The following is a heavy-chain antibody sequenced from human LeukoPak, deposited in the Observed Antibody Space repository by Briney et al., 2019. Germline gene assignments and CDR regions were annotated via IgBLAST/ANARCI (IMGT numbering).Heavy chain of an antibody. Sequence: PGGSLRLSCAASGFTFSDYYMSWIRQAPGKGLEWISYIHSRGSTTYYADSVKGRFTISRDNSKNTLYLQMNSLRAEDTAVYYCAKEGGVLRYFDWLTAFDIWGQGTMVTVSS. V-gene: IGHV3-11*01. J-gene: IGHJ3*02. CDR1: GFTFSDYY. CDR2: IHSRGSTT. D-gene: IGHD3-9*01. CDR3: AKEGGVLRYFDWLTAFDI.